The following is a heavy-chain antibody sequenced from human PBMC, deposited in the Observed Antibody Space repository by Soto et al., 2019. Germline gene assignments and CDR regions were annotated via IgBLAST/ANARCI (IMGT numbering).Heavy chain of an antibody. CDR3: ARVHIVATMYAAYGIDY. CDR1: GFTFSSYW. V-gene: IGHV3-74*01. D-gene: IGHD5-12*01. Sequence: GGSLRLSCAASGFTFSSYWMHWVRQAPGKGLVWVSRINSDGSSTSYADSVKGRFTISRDNAKNTLYLQMNSLRAEDTAVYYCARVHIVATMYAAYGIDYSAQRTPVPVS. J-gene: IGHJ4*01. CDR2: INSDGSST.